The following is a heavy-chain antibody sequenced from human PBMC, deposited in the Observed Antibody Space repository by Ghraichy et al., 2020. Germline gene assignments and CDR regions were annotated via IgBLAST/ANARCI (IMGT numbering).Heavy chain of an antibody. Sequence: SETLSLTCTVSGGSISSGGYYWGWIRQPPGKGLEWIGTIYYTGSTYYNPSLKSRVTISVDTSKNQFSLKLSSVTAADTAVYYCARRVVEAAIVVWFDPWGQGTLVTVSS. CDR1: GGSISSGGYY. D-gene: IGHD2-15*01. V-gene: IGHV4-39*07. CDR2: IYYTGST. CDR3: ARRVVEAAIVVWFDP. J-gene: IGHJ5*02.